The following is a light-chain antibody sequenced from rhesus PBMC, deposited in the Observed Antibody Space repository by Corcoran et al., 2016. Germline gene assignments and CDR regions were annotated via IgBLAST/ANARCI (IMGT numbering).Light chain of an antibody. V-gene: IGKV1-74*01. J-gene: IGKJ4*01. Sequence: DIQMTQSPSSLSASVGDRVTITCRASENVKNHLNWYQQKPGKAPNLLIYKASTLQSGVPSRFSGNGSGTDYTFTISSLQSEDVATYYCQHNYGTPLTFGGGTKVEIK. CDR1: ENVKNH. CDR2: KAS. CDR3: QHNYGTPLT.